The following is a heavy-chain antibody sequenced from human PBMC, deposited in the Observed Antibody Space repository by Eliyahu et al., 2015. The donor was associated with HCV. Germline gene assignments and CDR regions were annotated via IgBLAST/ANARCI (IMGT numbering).Heavy chain of an antibody. V-gene: IGHV3-15*01. D-gene: IGHD6-25*01. CDR2: IKSKGDGGAT. CDR1: XFSLTXAW. Sequence: EVQLVESGGXLVKPGGSLGLXCXXVXFSLTXAWMTWVRQAPGKGLEWVGRIKSKGDGGATAYAAPVKGRFTISRDDSRNTLYLQMNSLKTEDTALYYCWASSATYWGQGTLVTVSS. J-gene: IGHJ4*02. CDR3: WASSATY.